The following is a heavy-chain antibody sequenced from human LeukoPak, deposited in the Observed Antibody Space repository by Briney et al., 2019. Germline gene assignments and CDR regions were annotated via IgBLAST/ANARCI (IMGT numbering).Heavy chain of an antibody. D-gene: IGHD2-21*02. CDR2: IYHSGST. CDR3: ARGPYCGGDCYSGNNWFDP. Sequence: SETLSLTCTVSGGSISGYCWSWIRQPPGKGLEWIGYIYHSGSTYYNPSLKSRVTISIDRSKNQFSLKLNSVTAADTAVYYCARGPYCGGDCYSGNNWFDPWGQGTLVTVSS. J-gene: IGHJ5*02. V-gene: IGHV4-30-2*01. CDR1: GGSISGYC.